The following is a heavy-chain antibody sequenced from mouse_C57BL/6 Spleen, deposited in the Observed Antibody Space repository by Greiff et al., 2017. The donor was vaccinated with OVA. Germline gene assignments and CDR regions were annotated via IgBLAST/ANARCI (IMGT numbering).Heavy chain of an antibody. D-gene: IGHD1-1*01. V-gene: IGHV1-26*01. Sequence: VQLQQSGPELVKPGASVKISCKASGYTFTDYYMNWVKQSHGKSLEWIGDINPNNGGTSYNQKFKGKATLTVDKSSSTAYMELRSLTSEDSAVYYCARSLYYYGSSLYFDYWGQGTTLTVSS. J-gene: IGHJ2*01. CDR3: ARSLYYYGSSLYFDY. CDR2: INPNNGGT. CDR1: GYTFTDYY.